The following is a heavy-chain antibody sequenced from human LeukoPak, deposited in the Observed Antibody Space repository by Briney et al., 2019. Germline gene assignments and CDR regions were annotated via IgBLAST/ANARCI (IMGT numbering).Heavy chain of an antibody. CDR1: GYTFTGYY. Sequence: ASVEVSCKASGYTFTGYYMHWVRQAPGQGLEWMGWINPNSGGTNYAQKFQGRVTMTRDTSISTAYMELSRLRSDDTAVYYCARVLTPYCGGDCYSFDYWGQGTLVTVSS. CDR3: ARVLTPYCGGDCYSFDY. J-gene: IGHJ4*02. V-gene: IGHV1-2*02. D-gene: IGHD2-21*02. CDR2: INPNSGGT.